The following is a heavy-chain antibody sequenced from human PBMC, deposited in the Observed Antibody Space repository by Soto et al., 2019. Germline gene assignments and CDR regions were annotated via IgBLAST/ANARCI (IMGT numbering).Heavy chain of an antibody. D-gene: IGHD5-18*01. J-gene: IGHJ6*02. CDR3: ARARIQLWFPYYYYGMDA. CDR2: VNHSGST. Sequence: SETLSLTCAVYGGSFSGYYWSWIRQPPGKGLEWIGEVNHSGSTNYNPSLKSRVTISVDTSKNQFSLKLSSVTAADTAVYYCARARIQLWFPYYYYGMDAWGQGTTVTVSS. V-gene: IGHV4-34*01. CDR1: GGSFSGYY.